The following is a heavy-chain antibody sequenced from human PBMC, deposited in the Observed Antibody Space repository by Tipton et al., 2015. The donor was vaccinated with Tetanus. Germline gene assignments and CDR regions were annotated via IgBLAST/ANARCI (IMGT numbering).Heavy chain of an antibody. Sequence: GSLRLSCAASGFTFSSYVMTWVRQAPGVGLEWVSSISGSAGSTYYADSVKGRFTIFRDNSNSTLYLEMNNLRADDTAVYYCAKEALGVLNLWGKGTTVIVSS. CDR3: AKEALGVLNL. V-gene: IGHV3-23*01. D-gene: IGHD1-14*01. CDR2: ISGSAGST. CDR1: GFTFSSYV. J-gene: IGHJ6*04.